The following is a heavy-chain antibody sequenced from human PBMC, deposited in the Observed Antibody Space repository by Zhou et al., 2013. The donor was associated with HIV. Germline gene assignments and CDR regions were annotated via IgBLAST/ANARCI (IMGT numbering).Heavy chain of an antibody. CDR1: GFTFTSSA. CDR3: AASNYYDSSGYQARGYFDY. Sequence: QMQLVQSGPEVKKPGTSVKVSCKASGFTFTSSAMQWVRQARGQRLEWIGWIVVGSGNTNYAQKFQERVTITRDMSTSTAYMELSSLRSEDTAVYYCAASNYYDSSGYQARGYFDYWGQGTLVTVSS. J-gene: IGHJ4*02. CDR2: IVVGSGNT. V-gene: IGHV1-58*02. D-gene: IGHD3-22*01.